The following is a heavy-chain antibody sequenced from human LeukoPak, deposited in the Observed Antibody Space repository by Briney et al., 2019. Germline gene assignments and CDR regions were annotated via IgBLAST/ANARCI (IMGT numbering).Heavy chain of an antibody. CDR2: IYYSGSP. CDR3: ARLAPYYYDSSGYP. CDR1: GGSISSSSYY. D-gene: IGHD3-22*01. V-gene: IGHV4-39*01. Sequence: PSETLSLTCTVSGGSISSSSYYWGWIRQPPGKGLEWIGSIYYSGSPYYNPSLKSRVTISVDTSKNQFSLKLSSVTAADTAVYYCARLAPYYYDSSGYPWGQGTLVTVSS. J-gene: IGHJ5*02.